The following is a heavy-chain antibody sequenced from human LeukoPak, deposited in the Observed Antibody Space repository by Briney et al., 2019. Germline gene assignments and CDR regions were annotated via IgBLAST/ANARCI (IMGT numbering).Heavy chain of an antibody. Sequence: GGSLRLSCAASGFTFRSYAMSWVRQAPGKGLEWVSGISSSGGDTYYADSVKGRFTISKDKSKNTLYLQMNSLRPEDTAVYYCAREHYQYNWNPRGDAFDIWGQGTMVTVSS. V-gene: IGHV3-23*01. J-gene: IGHJ3*02. CDR2: ISSSGGDT. CDR1: GFTFRSYA. CDR3: AREHYQYNWNPRGDAFDI. D-gene: IGHD1-20*01.